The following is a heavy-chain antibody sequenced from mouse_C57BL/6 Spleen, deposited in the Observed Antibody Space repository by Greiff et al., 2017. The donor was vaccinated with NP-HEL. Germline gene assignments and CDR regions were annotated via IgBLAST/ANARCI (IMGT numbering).Heavy chain of an antibody. D-gene: IGHD2-4*01. CDR2: ISSGSSTI. CDR1: GFTFSDYG. Sequence: EVQVVESGGGLVKPGGSLKLSCAASGFTFSDYGMHWVRQAPEKGLEWVAYISSGSSTIYYADTVKGRFTISRDNAKNTLFLQMTSLRSEDTAMYYCARGEGLGAMDYWGQGTSVTVSS. CDR3: ARGEGLGAMDY. J-gene: IGHJ4*01. V-gene: IGHV5-17*01.